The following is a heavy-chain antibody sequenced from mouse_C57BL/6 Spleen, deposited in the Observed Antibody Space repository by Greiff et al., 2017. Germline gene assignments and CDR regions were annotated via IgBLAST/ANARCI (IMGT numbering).Heavy chain of an antibody. CDR3: ARKGYYYGSSYGDYAMDY. Sequence: QVQLQQPGAELVKPGASVKMSCKASGYTFTSYWITWVKQRPGQGLEWIGDICPGSGSTNYNEKFKSKATLTVDTSSSTAYMQLSSLTSEDSAVYYCARKGYYYGSSYGDYAMDYWGQGTSVTVSS. CDR2: ICPGSGST. V-gene: IGHV1-55*01. CDR1: GYTFTSYW. J-gene: IGHJ4*01. D-gene: IGHD1-1*01.